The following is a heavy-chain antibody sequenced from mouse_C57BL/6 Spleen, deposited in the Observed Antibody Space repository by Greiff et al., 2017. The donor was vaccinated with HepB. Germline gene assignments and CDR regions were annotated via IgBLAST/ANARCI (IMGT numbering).Heavy chain of an antibody. CDR1: GFSLTSYG. V-gene: IGHV2-2*01. Sequence: VKLMESGPGLVQPSQRLSITCTVSGFSLTSYGVHWVRQSPGKGLEWLGVIWSGGSTDYNAAFISRLSISKDNSKSQVFFKMNSLQADDTAIYYCARWYYGSGAMDYWGQGTSVTVSS. D-gene: IGHD1-1*01. CDR3: ARWYYGSGAMDY. CDR2: IWSGGST. J-gene: IGHJ4*01.